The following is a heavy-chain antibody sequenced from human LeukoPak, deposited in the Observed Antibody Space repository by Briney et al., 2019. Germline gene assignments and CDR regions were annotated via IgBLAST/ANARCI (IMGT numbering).Heavy chain of an antibody. CDR2: ISSSSGI. CDR1: GFTFSSYE. V-gene: IGHV3-48*03. D-gene: IGHD4-23*01. J-gene: IGHJ3*02. Sequence: GSLRLSCIASGFTFSSYEMSWVRQAPGKGLEWVSYISSSSGIFYADSVKGRFTISRDNAKNSLYLQMNSLRAEDTAVYYCARDKYGDNSNAFDIWGQGTLVTVSS. CDR3: ARDKYGDNSNAFDI.